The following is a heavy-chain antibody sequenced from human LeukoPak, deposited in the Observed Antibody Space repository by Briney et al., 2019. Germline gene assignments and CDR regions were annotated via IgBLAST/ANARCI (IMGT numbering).Heavy chain of an antibody. CDR2: IYYSGSS. V-gene: IGHV4-59*08. J-gene: IGHJ4*02. D-gene: IGHD3-22*01. Sequence: KSSETLSLTCTVSGGSISSYYWSWIRQPPGKGLEWIGYIYYSGSSNYNPSLKSRVTISVDTSKNQFSLKLSSVTAADTAVYYCARLRYSDNSGYFGIFDYWGQGTLVTVSS. CDR1: GGSISSYY. CDR3: ARLRYSDNSGYFGIFDY.